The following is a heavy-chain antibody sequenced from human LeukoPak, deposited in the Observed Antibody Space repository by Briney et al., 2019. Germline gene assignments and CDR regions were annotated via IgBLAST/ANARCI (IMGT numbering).Heavy chain of an antibody. J-gene: IGHJ5*02. CDR2: IYYSGST. V-gene: IGHV4-59*01. D-gene: IGHD2-15*01. Sequence: PSETLSLTCTVSGGSISSYYWSWIRHPPGKGLEWIGYIYYSGSTNYNPSLKSRVTISVDTSKNQFSLKLSSVTAADTAVYYCARGTYCSGGGCYEEYNWFDPWGQGTLVTVSS. CDR3: ARGTYCSGGGCYEEYNWFDP. CDR1: GGSISSYY.